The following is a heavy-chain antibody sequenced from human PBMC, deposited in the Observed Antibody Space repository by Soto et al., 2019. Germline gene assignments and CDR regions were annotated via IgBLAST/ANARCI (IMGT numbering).Heavy chain of an antibody. CDR3: ARGGDCSSTSCYLDAFDI. Sequence: PSETLSLTCAVSGGSISSGGYSWSWIRQPPGKGLEWIGYIYHSGSTYYNPSLKSRVTISVDRSKNQFSLKLSSVTAADTAVYYCARGGDCSSTSCYLDAFDIWGQGTMVTVSS. CDR2: IYHSGST. J-gene: IGHJ3*02. CDR1: GGSISSGGYS. V-gene: IGHV4-30-2*01. D-gene: IGHD2-2*01.